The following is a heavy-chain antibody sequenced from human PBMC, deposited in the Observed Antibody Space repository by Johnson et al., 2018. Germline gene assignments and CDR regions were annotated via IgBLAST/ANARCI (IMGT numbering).Heavy chain of an antibody. J-gene: IGHJ6*03. CDR1: GFTFSSYS. D-gene: IGHD3-16*01. Sequence: VQLVQSGGGLVKPGGSLRLSCAGSGFTFSSYSMNWVRQAPGQGLEWVSSISSSSSYIYYADSVKGRFTISRDNAKNSLYLHMNSLRAEDTAVYYCARAIQAALHLGEYYYMDVWGKGTTVTVSS. CDR3: ARAIQAALHLGEYYYMDV. CDR2: ISSSSSYI. V-gene: IGHV3-21*01.